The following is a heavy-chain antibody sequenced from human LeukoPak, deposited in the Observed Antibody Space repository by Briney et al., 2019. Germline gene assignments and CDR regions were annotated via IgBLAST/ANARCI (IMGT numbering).Heavy chain of an antibody. J-gene: IGHJ3*02. CDR3: ARVHDENLMVRGVLPRTFDI. D-gene: IGHD3-10*01. CDR1: GFTFSDYY. Sequence: PGGSLRLSCAASGFTFSDYYMSWIRQAPGKGLEWVSYISSSGSTIYYADSVKGRFTISRDNAKNSLYLQMNSLRAEDTAVYYCARVHDENLMVRGVLPRTFDIWGQGTMVTVSS. V-gene: IGHV3-11*01. CDR2: ISSSGSTI.